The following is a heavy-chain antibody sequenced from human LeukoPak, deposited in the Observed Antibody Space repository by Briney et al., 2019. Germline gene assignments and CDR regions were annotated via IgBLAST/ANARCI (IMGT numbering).Heavy chain of an antibody. V-gene: IGHV1-58*02. D-gene: IGHD4-17*01. CDR2: IVVGSGNT. J-gene: IGHJ4*02. CDR3: AKESTKMPFRPGEATLTKGYFDY. Sequence: SVKVSCKASGFTFTSSGMQWVRQARGQRLEWIGWIVVGSGNTNYAQKFQERVTITRDMSTSTAYMELSSLRADDTAVYYCAKESTKMPFRPGEATLTKGYFDYWGQGTLVTVSS. CDR1: GFTFTSSG.